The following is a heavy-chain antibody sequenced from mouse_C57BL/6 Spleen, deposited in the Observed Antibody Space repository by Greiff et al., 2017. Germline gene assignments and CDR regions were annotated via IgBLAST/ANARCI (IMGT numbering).Heavy chain of an antibody. J-gene: IGHJ3*01. CDR3: ARGEYDGSWFAY. CDR2: IYPGGGYT. CDR1: GYTFTNYW. D-gene: IGHD1-2*01. Sequence: VQLQQSGAELVRPGASVKMSCKASGYTFTNYWIAWVKQRPGQGLEWIGDIYPGGGYTNYNEKFKGPATLAVDKSSSTAYMQFSSLTSEDSAIYYCARGEYDGSWFAYWGQGTLLTVSA. V-gene: IGHV1-63*01.